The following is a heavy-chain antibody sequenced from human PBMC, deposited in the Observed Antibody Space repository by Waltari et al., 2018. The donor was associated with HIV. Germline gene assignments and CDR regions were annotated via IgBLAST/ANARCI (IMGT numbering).Heavy chain of an antibody. V-gene: IGHV1-69*01. J-gene: IGHJ4*02. CDR1: GGTFSSYA. CDR2: IIPIFRTP. Sequence: QVQLVQSGAEVKKPGSSVKVSCKASGGTFSSYALSWVRQAPGQGLEWMGGIIPIFRTPNYSQKFQGRVTITADESTSTAYMKLSGLRSEDTAIYYCARDLRVGSGYYFTGDYWGPGTLVTVSS. CDR3: ARDLRVGSGYYFTGDY. D-gene: IGHD3-22*01.